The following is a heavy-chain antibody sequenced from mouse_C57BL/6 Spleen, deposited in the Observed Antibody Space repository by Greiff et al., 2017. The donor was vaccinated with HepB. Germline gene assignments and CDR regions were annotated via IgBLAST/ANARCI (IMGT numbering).Heavy chain of an antibody. Sequence: VQLQQSGPELVKPGASVKISCKASGYTFTDYYMNWVKQSHGKSLEWIGDINPNNGGTSYNQKFKGKATLTVDKSSSTAYMELRSLTSEDSAVYYCASSYGNYLYAMDYWGQGTSVTVSS. J-gene: IGHJ4*01. D-gene: IGHD2-1*01. V-gene: IGHV1-26*01. CDR2: INPNNGGT. CDR1: GYTFTDYY. CDR3: ASSYGNYLYAMDY.